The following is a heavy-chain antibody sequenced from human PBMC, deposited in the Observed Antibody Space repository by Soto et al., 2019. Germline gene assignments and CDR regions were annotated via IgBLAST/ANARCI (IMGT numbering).Heavy chain of an antibody. J-gene: IGHJ4*02. CDR1: GFTFSRDG. Sequence: SLRLSCAASGFTFSRDGMSWVRQAPGKGLEWVSLITDNGGSTYYADSVKGRFTISRDNTKNTLSLQMNSLRAEDTAVYYCAKERATTTAFDYWGQGALVTVSS. CDR2: ITDNGGST. CDR3: AKERATTTAFDY. D-gene: IGHD4-17*01. V-gene: IGHV3-23*01.